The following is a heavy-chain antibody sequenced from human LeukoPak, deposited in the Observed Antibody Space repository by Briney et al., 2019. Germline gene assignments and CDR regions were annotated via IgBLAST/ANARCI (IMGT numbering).Heavy chain of an antibody. V-gene: IGHV4-59*01. J-gene: IGHJ3*02. D-gene: IGHD3-22*01. CDR3: ARSMIVGIDAFDI. Sequence: PSETQSLTCTVSGGSISSYYWSWIRQPPGKGLEWIGYIYYSGSTNYNPSLKSRVTISVDTSKNQFSLKLSSVTAADTAVYYCARSMIVGIDAFDIWGQGTMVTVSS. CDR2: IYYSGST. CDR1: GGSISSYY.